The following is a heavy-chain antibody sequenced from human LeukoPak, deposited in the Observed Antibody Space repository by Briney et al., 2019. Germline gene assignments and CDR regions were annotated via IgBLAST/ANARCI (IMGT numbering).Heavy chain of an antibody. J-gene: IGHJ4*02. D-gene: IGHD3-3*01. CDR2: ISSIGGST. V-gene: IGHV3-64*01. CDR3: AKDGLKDSFGVVIPYYFDY. Sequence: GRSLRLSCAASGFTFSSYAMHWVRQAPGKGLEYVSAISSIGGSTYYAHSVKGRFTISRDNSKNTLYLQMYSLRAEDTAVYYCAKDGLKDSFGVVIPYYFDYWGQGTLVTVSS. CDR1: GFTFSSYA.